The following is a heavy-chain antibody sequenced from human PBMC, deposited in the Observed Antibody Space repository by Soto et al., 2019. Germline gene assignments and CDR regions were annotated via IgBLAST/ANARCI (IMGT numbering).Heavy chain of an antibody. D-gene: IGHD3-22*01. CDR1: GGSIGSYY. J-gene: IGHJ6*02. V-gene: IGHV4-59*01. CDR2: IYYSGST. Sequence: SETLSLTCTVSGGSIGSYYWSWIRQPPGKGLEWIGYIYYSGSTNYNPSLKSRVTISVDTSKNQFSLKLSSVTAADTAVYYCARGFRDSSGYYERWTYGMDVWGQGTTVTVSS. CDR3: ARGFRDSSGYYERWTYGMDV.